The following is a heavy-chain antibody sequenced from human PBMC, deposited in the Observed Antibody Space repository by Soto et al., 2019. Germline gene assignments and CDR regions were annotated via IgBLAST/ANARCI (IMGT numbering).Heavy chain of an antibody. D-gene: IGHD3-9*01. CDR2: ISGTRGRQRNT. J-gene: IGHJ5*02. CDR1: GFIFSDYA. CDR3: VKTMSRLGCYDMNWFAP. Sequence: EVQLLESGGNLVQPGMSLKLSCAASGFIFSDYAMTWVRQAPGKGLVWVSTISGTRGRQRNTFYTASVKGRFTVTRDNSKNTLFMQMNSLRVEDTAVYYCVKTMSRLGCYDMNWFAPCGQGTLVTVSS. V-gene: IGHV3-23*01.